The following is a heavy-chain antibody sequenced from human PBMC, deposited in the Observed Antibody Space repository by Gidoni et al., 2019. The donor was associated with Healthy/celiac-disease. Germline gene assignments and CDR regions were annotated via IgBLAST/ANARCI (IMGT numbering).Heavy chain of an antibody. D-gene: IGHD6-6*01. V-gene: IGHV3-48*02. Sequence: EVQLVESGGGLVQPGGSLRLSCAASGFTFSSYSMNWVRQAPGKGLEWVSYISSSSSTIYYADSVKGRFTISRDNAKNSLYLQMNSLRDEDTAVYYCARVGVGIAARLDYYYYMDVWGKGTTVTVSS. CDR3: ARVGVGIAARLDYYYYMDV. CDR1: GFTFSSYS. CDR2: ISSSSSTI. J-gene: IGHJ6*03.